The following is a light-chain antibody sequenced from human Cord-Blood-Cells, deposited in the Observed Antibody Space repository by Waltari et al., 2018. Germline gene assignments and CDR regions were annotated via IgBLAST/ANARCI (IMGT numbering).Light chain of an antibody. V-gene: IGKV1-5*03. CDR1: QSISSW. J-gene: IGKJ1*01. CDR2: KAS. CDR3: QQYNSYSRT. Sequence: DIQIPQSPSTLSASLGNRLPITCRASQSISSWLAWYQQKPGKAPKLLIYKASSLESGVPSRFSGSGSGTEFTLTISSLQPDDFATYYCQQYNSYSRTFGQGTKVEIK.